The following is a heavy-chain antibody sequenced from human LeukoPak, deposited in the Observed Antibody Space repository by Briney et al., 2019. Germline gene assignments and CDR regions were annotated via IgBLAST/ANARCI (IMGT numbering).Heavy chain of an antibody. CDR2: ISGSGSTI. Sequence: GGSLRLSCAASGFTFSSCEMNWVRQAPGKGLERVSYISGSGSTIYYADSVKGRFTFSRDNAKNSLYLQMNSLRVEDTAVYYCARQDAYSYGFRAIDYWGQGTLVTVSS. D-gene: IGHD5-18*01. V-gene: IGHV3-48*03. CDR1: GFTFSSCE. J-gene: IGHJ4*02. CDR3: ARQDAYSYGFRAIDY.